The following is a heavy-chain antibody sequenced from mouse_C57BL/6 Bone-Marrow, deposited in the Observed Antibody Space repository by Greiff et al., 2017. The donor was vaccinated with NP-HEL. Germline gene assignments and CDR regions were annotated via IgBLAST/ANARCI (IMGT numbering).Heavy chain of an antibody. V-gene: IGHV7-3*01. D-gene: IGHD3-1*01. Sequence: EVMLVESGGGLVQPGGSLSLSCAASGFTFTDYYMSWVRQPPGKALEWLGFIRNKANGYTTEYSASVKGRFTISRDNSQSILYLQMNALRAEDSATYYCARSAGPFDYWGQGTTLTVSS. CDR2: IRNKANGYTT. CDR3: ARSAGPFDY. J-gene: IGHJ2*01. CDR1: GFTFTDYY.